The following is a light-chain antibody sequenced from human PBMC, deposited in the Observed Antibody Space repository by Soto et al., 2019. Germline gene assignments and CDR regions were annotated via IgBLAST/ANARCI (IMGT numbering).Light chain of an antibody. V-gene: IGKV3-15*01. CDR1: QSVRSTY. CDR2: GVS. J-gene: IGKJ4*01. Sequence: IVLTQSPVTLSLSPGERATLSCKASQSVRSTYLAWYQQKPGQAPRLLIFGVSNRAAGIPARFSGRGSGTEFTLTISSLKSEDFEVYYCQQYGDWPLTFGGGTKVDIK. CDR3: QQYGDWPLT.